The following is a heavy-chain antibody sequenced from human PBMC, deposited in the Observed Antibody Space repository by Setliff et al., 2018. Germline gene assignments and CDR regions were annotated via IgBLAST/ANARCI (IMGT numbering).Heavy chain of an antibody. CDR3: ARDGYPGTS. D-gene: IGHD2-2*03. CDR1: GFTFSSYW. V-gene: IGHV3-7*03. J-gene: IGHJ5*02. Sequence: PGGSLRLSCAASGFTFSSYWMSWVRQAPGKGLEWVANIKRDGREIYYVDSVKGRFAISRDNARNSLYLQMNSLRVEDTAVYYCARDGYPGTSWGQGTLVTVSS. CDR2: IKRDGREI.